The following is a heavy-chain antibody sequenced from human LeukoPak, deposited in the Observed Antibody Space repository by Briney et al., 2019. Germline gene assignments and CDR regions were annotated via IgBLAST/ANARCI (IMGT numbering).Heavy chain of an antibody. D-gene: IGHD2-15*01. CDR2: ISTDGYTT. CDR3: VVGGSPGY. J-gene: IGHJ4*02. V-gene: IGHV3-74*01. Sequence: GGSLRLSCAASGFTFTSYSMNWDRQAPGKGLEWVSRISTDGYTTDYADFVQGRFTASRDNTKNTWSLEMNSLRAEDTAVYYCVVGGSPGYWGQGTLVTVSS. CDR1: GFTFTSYS.